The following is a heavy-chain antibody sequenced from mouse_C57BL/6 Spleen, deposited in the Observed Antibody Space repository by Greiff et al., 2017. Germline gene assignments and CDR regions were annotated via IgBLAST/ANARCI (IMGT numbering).Heavy chain of an antibody. CDR2: INYDGSRT. V-gene: IGHV5-16*01. CDR3: ARAPRYFDV. J-gene: IGHJ1*03. Sequence: EVKLVESEGGLVQPGSSMKLSCTASGFTFSDYSMAWVRQVPEKGLDWVANINYDGSRTYYLDSLKSRFIISRDNAKNILYLQMSSLKSEDTATYYCARAPRYFDVWGTGTTVTVSS. CDR1: GFTFSDYS.